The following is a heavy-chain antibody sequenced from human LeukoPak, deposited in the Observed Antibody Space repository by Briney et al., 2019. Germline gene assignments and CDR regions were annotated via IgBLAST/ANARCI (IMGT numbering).Heavy chain of an antibody. Sequence: PSETLSLTCTVSGGSISSYYWSWIRQPPGKGLEWIGYIYYSGSTNYNPSLKSRVTISVDTSKNQFSLKLSSVTAADTAVYYCASLPSNPPTGWFDPWGQGTLVTASS. D-gene: IGHD4-11*01. J-gene: IGHJ5*02. CDR3: ASLPSNPPTGWFDP. CDR2: IYYSGST. CDR1: GGSISSYY. V-gene: IGHV4-59*01.